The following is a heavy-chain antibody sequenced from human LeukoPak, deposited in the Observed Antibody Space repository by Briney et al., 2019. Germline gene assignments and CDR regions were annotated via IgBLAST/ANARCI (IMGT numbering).Heavy chain of an antibody. V-gene: IGHV3-21*01. J-gene: IGHJ4*02. D-gene: IGHD3-3*01. CDR2: ISSSSSYI. Sequence: GGSLRLSXAASGFTFSSYSMNWVRQAPGKGLEWVPSISSSSSYIYYADSVKGRFTISRDNAKNSLYLQMNSLRAEDTAVYYCARDRLQYYDFWSPNDYWGQGTLVTVSS. CDR3: ARDRLQYYDFWSPNDY. CDR1: GFTFSSYS.